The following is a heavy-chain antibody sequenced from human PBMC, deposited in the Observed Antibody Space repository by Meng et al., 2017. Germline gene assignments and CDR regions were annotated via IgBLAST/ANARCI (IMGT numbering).Heavy chain of an antibody. Sequence: QVQLVQPGAEVKKPGASVKCSCKASGYTFTGYYMHWVRQAPGQGLEWMGRINPNSGGTNYAQKFQGRVTMTRDTSISTAYMELSRLRSDDTAVYYCARGLYGSGSPREYFDYWGQGTLVTVSS. CDR1: GYTFTGYY. V-gene: IGHV1-2*06. CDR2: INPNSGGT. D-gene: IGHD3-10*01. CDR3: ARGLYGSGSPREYFDY. J-gene: IGHJ4*02.